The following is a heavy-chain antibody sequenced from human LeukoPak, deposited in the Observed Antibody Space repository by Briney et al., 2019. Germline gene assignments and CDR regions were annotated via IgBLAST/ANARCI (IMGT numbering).Heavy chain of an antibody. CDR1: GFRLTSYW. J-gene: IGHJ6*02. CDR3: ARRSVDYGMDV. CDR2: IYPFNSDI. V-gene: IGHV5-51*01. Sequence: GDSLKISCKFSGFRLTSYWIGWVRQLPGRGLEWMGIIYPFNSDIRNSPSFQGQVTISVDKSISTAYLHWSSLKASDTAMYYCARRSVDYGMDVWGQGTTVTVSS.